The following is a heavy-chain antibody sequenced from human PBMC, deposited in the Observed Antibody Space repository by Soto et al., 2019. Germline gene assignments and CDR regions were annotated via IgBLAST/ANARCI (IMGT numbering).Heavy chain of an antibody. V-gene: IGHV1-18*04. CDR2: ISAYNGNT. D-gene: IGHD6-13*01. Sequence: ASVKVSCMASGYTFTSYGISWVRQAPGRGLEYIAWISAYNGNTYYAQKLQGRVTMTRDKSTSTVYLEMRSLRADDTAVYYCARVSIAAADKRDWFDPWGQGTLVTVSS. J-gene: IGHJ5*02. CDR1: GYTFTSYG. CDR3: ARVSIAAADKRDWFDP.